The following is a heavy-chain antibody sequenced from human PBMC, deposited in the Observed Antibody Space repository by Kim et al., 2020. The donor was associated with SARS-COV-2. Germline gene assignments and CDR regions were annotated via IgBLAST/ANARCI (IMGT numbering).Heavy chain of an antibody. V-gene: IGHV1-69*13. D-gene: IGHD3-3*01. Sequence: SVKVSCKASGGTFSSYAISWVRQAPGQGLEWMGGIIPIFGTANYAQKFQGRVTITADESTSTAYMELSSLRSEDTAVYYCARDRRDFWSGYYPGPDYYYYGMDVWGQGTTVTVSS. J-gene: IGHJ6*02. CDR3: ARDRRDFWSGYYPGPDYYYYGMDV. CDR1: GGTFSSYA. CDR2: IIPIFGTA.